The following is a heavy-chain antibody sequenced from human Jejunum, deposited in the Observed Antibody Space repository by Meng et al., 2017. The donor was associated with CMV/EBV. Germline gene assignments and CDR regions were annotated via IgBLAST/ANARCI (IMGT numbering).Heavy chain of an antibody. CDR2: INPSGYNT. CDR3: AKEGVLYGMDV. D-gene: IGHD4/OR15-4a*01. CDR1: GYIFTDYY. V-gene: IGHV1-46*01. Sequence: KASGYIFTDYYIHWVRPAPGQGLEWMALINPSGYNTNYTQKFQGRITVTRDTSTRTVYMELNNLTFEDTAVYYCAKEGVLYGMDVWGQGTTVTVSS. J-gene: IGHJ6*02.